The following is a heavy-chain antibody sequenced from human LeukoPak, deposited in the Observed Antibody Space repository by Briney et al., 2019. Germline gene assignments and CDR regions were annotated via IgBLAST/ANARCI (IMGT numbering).Heavy chain of an antibody. V-gene: IGHV4-34*01. CDR1: GGSFSGYY. D-gene: IGHD6-13*01. J-gene: IGHJ4*02. CDR3: ARAWYSSSWYFDY. CDR2: INHSGST. Sequence: PSETLSLTCAVYGGSFSGYYWSWIRQPPGKGLEWIGEINHSGSTNYDPSLKSRVTISVDTSKKQFSLKLSSVTAADTAVYYCARAWYSSSWYFDYWGQGTLVTVSS.